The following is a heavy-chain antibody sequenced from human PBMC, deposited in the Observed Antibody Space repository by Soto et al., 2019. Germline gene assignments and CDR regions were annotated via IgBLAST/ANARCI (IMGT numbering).Heavy chain of an antibody. D-gene: IGHD2-2*02. V-gene: IGHV3-74*01. CDR3: ARDIRGSNF. J-gene: IGHJ4*02. Sequence: EVQLVESGGGLVQPGGPLRLPCAASGFIFGNYWMHWVRQGPGKGLVWVSRINEDGSRIYYADSVRGRFAISRDNAKKTVYLQMNSVTAEDTGVYYCARDIRGSNFWGQGTLVTVSS. CDR2: INEDGSRI. CDR1: GFIFGNYW.